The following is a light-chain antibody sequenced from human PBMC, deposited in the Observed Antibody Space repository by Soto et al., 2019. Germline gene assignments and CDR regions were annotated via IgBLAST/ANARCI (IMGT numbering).Light chain of an antibody. CDR2: LGS. V-gene: IGKV2-28*01. CDR3: MQDLQTPYT. CDR1: QSLLHSNGYNY. J-gene: IGKJ2*01. Sequence: DIVMTQSPLSLPVTPGEPASISCRSSQSLLHSNGYNYLDWYLQKPGQSPQLLISLGSNRASGVTDRFSGSGSGTDFTLKISRVEAEDVGVYYCMQDLQTPYTFGQGTKLESK.